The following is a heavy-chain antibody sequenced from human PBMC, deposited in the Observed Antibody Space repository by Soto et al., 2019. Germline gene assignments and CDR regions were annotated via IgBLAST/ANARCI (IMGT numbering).Heavy chain of an antibody. D-gene: IGHD1-26*01. CDR3: ARDSRPGVGATPIDFYYFDY. V-gene: IGHV1-18*04. Sequence: ASVKVSCKASGYTFTSYGISWVRQAPGQGLEWMGWISAYNGNTNYAQKLQGRVTMTTDTSTSTAYMELRSLRSDDTAVYYCARDSRPGVGATPIDFYYFDYWGQGTLVTV. J-gene: IGHJ4*02. CDR1: GYTFTSYG. CDR2: ISAYNGNT.